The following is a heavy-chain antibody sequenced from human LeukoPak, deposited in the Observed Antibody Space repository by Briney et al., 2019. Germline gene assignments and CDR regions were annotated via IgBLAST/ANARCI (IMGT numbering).Heavy chain of an antibody. CDR3: ARGNGYSYGYLDY. V-gene: IGHV3-33*08. J-gene: IGHJ4*02. CDR2: IWYDGSNK. CDR1: GFTFSSCG. D-gene: IGHD5-18*01. Sequence: AGGSLRLPCAASGFTFSSCGMHWVRQAPGKGLEWVAVIWYDGSNKYYADSVEGRFTISRDNSKNTLYLQMNRLRAEDTAVYYCARGNGYSYGYLDYWGQGTLVTVSS.